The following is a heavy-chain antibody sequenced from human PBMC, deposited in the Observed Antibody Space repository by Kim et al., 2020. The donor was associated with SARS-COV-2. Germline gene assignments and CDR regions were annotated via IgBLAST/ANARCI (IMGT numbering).Heavy chain of an antibody. V-gene: IGHV5-51*01. J-gene: IGHJ4*02. CDR3: ARGGFGGYFDCLDY. D-gene: IGHD3-9*01. Sequence: RPSFKGQVTISGDKSISTDYLQWSSLKASDTAMYYCARGGFGGYFDCLDYWGQGTLVTVSS.